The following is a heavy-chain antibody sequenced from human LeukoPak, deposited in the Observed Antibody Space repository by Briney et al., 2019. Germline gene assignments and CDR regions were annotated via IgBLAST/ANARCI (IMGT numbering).Heavy chain of an antibody. J-gene: IGHJ1*01. CDR1: GFTFSHAW. D-gene: IGHD2-21*02. V-gene: IGHV3-15*01. CDR2: IKRKFDGATT. Sequence: PGGSRRLSCVGSGFTFSHAWMSWVRQAPGKGLEWVGRIKRKFDGATTDYAAPVKGRFTISRDDSKNTLYLQMDTLKTEDTAIYYCTIEGRAYCGGDCSEYFQHWGQGTLVTVSS. CDR3: TIEGRAYCGGDCSEYFQH.